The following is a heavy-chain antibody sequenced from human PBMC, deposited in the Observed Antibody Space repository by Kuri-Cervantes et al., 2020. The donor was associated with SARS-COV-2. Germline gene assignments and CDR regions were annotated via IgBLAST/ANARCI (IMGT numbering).Heavy chain of an antibody. V-gene: IGHV3-48*01. CDR3: ARDKWPIVVVTCYFDY. D-gene: IGHD2-21*02. J-gene: IGHJ4*02. CDR1: GFTFNSYS. CDR2: ISSSSSTI. Sequence: GESLKISCAASGFTFNSYSMNWVRQAPGKGLEWVSYISSSSSTIYYADSVKGRFTISRDNAKNSLYLQMNSLRAADTAVYYCARDKWPIVVVTCYFDYWGQGTLVTVSS.